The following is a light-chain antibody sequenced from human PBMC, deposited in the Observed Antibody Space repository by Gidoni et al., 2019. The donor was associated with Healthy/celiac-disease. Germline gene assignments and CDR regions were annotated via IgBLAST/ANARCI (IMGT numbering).Light chain of an antibody. CDR2: AAS. CDR1: QSISSY. Sequence: DIQMTQSPSSLSASVGDRVTITCRASQSISSYLNWYQQKPGKAHKLLLYAASSWQSGVPSRFSGRGSGTDFTITISILQPEDFATYYCQHSYSTPRTFGGGTKVEIK. CDR3: QHSYSTPRT. J-gene: IGKJ4*01. V-gene: IGKV1-39*01.